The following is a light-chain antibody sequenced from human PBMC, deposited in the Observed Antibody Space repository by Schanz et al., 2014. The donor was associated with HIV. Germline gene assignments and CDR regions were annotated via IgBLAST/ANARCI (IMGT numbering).Light chain of an antibody. CDR1: QSVNNY. CDR2: GAS. Sequence: EIVLTQSPATLSVSPGERATLSCRAGQSVNNYLAWYQQKPGQSPRLLIYGASTRATGIPDRFSGSGSGTDFSLTISRLEPEDFAVYYCQQYGSFFSFGGGTKVEIK. J-gene: IGKJ4*01. V-gene: IGKV3-20*01. CDR3: QQYGSFFS.